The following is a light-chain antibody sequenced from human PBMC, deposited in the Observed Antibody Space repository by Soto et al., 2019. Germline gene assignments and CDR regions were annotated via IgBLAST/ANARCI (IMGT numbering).Light chain of an antibody. J-gene: IGKJ2*01. CDR3: QQRSNWPMYT. CDR2: DAS. V-gene: IGKV3-11*01. Sequence: EIVLTQPPATLSLSPGERDTLSCRASQSVSSYLAWYPQKPGQAPRLLIYDASNRATGIPARFSGSGSGTDFTLTISSLEPEDFAVYYCQQRSNWPMYTFGQGNKLEIK. CDR1: QSVSSY.